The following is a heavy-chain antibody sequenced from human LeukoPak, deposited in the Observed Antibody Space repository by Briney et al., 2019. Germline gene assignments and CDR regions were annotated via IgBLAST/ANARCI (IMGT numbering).Heavy chain of an antibody. D-gene: IGHD2-15*01. V-gene: IGHV4-59*01. J-gene: IGHJ5*02. CDR1: GGSISSYY. CDR3: ARDRLRLGYERTNWFDP. Sequence: SGTLSLTCTVSGGSISSYYWSWIRQPPGKGLEWIGYIYYSGSTNYNPSLKSRVTISVDTSKNQFSLRLRSVTAADTAVYYCARDRLRLGYERTNWFDPWGQGALVTVSS. CDR2: IYYSGST.